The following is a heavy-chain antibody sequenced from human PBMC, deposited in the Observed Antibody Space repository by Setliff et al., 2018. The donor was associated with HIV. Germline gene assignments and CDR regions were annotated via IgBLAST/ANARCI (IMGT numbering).Heavy chain of an antibody. V-gene: IGHV3-7*05. CDR3: ASHFGYCSSTSCEGY. CDR2: IKQDGSEK. Sequence: GGSLRLSCAASGFTFSSYWMSWVRQAPGKGLEWVANIKQDGSEKYYVDSVKGRFTISRDNAKNSLYLQMSSLRAEDTAVYYCASHFGYCSSTSCEGYWGQGALVTVSS. J-gene: IGHJ4*02. D-gene: IGHD2-2*01. CDR1: GFTFSSYW.